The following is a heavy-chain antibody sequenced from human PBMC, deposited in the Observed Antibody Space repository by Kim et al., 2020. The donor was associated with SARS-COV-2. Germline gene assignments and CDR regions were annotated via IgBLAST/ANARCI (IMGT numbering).Heavy chain of an antibody. CDR3: ARVGESSGYPRYYFDY. Sequence: GGSLRLSCAGSGFSFSRYAMSWVRQTPGKGLEWVSVIGSTGNTYYAESVKGRFTISRDSSMNTLYLQLNSPRAEDTAIYYCARVGESSGYPRYYFDYWGQGTLVTVSS. CDR2: IGSTGNT. D-gene: IGHD3-22*01. CDR1: GFSFSRYA. V-gene: IGHV3-23*01. J-gene: IGHJ4*02.